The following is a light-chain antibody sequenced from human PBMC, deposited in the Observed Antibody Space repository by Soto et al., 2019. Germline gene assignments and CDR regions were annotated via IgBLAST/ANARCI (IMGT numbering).Light chain of an antibody. V-gene: IGLV2-14*01. CDR3: SSYTSSSTLDV. Sequence: QSALTQPASVSGSPGQSITISCTGTSSDVGGYNYVSWYQQHPGKAPKLMIYDVSNRPSGVSNRFSGSKSGNTASLTISGLQAEDEADYYCSSYTSSSTLDVFXTGTKVTVL. J-gene: IGLJ1*01. CDR1: SSDVGGYNY. CDR2: DVS.